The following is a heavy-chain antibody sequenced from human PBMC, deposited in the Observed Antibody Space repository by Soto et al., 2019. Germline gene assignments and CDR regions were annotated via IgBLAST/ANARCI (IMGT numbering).Heavy chain of an antibody. D-gene: IGHD5-18*01. CDR2: IYYSGST. Sequence: SETLSLTCTVSGGSISSSSYYWGWIRQPPGKGLEWIGSIYYSGSTYYNPSLKSRVTISVYTSKNQFSLKLSSVTAADTAVYYCATLYSGYSYGPPPLTYYGMDVWGQGTTVTVSS. J-gene: IGHJ6*02. CDR3: ATLYSGYSYGPPPLTYYGMDV. V-gene: IGHV4-39*01. CDR1: GGSISSSSYY.